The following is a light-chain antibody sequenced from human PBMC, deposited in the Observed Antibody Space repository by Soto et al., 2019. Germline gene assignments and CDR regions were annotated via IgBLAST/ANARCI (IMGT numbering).Light chain of an antibody. Sequence: QSWLTQPASVSGSPGQSITISCTGTSSDVGGYNYVSWYQQHPGKSPKLMIYEVSNRPSGVSNRFSGSKSGNTASLTISGLQAEDAADYYCSSYTSSSTLVFGSGTKVTVL. V-gene: IGLV2-14*01. J-gene: IGLJ1*01. CDR2: EVS. CDR3: SSYTSSSTLV. CDR1: SSDVGGYNY.